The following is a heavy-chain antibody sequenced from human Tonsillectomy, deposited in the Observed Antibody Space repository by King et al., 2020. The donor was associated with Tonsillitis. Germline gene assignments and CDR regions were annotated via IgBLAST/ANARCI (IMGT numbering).Heavy chain of an antibody. V-gene: IGHV3-23*04. CDR1: GFTFSSYA. CDR2: ICGSGGST. CDR3: AKEGGSTYGSVLFHRPWIS. Sequence: VQLVESGGGLVQPGGSLRLSCAASGFTFSSYAMSWVRQAPGKGLEWVSAICGSGGSTYYADSVKGRFTISRDNSKNTLYLQMNSLRAEDTAVYYCAKEGGSTYGSVLFHRPWISWGQGTLVTVSS. D-gene: IGHD3-10*01. J-gene: IGHJ5*02.